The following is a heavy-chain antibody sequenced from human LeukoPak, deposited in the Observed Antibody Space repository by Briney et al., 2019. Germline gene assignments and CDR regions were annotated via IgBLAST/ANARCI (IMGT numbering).Heavy chain of an antibody. CDR3: ARRHYYDSSGYYPLTY. D-gene: IGHD3-22*01. CDR2: IYPGDSDT. CDR1: GYSFTNYW. J-gene: IGHJ4*02. V-gene: IGHV5-51*01. Sequence: GESLKISCKGSGYSFTNYWIGWVRQMPGKGLEWMGIIYPGDSDTRYSPSFQGQVTISADKSISTAYLQWSNLKASDTAMYYCARRHYYDSSGYYPLTYWGQGTLVTVSS.